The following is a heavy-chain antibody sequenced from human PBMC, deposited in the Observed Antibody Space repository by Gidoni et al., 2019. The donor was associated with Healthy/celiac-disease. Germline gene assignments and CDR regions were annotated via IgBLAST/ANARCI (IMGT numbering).Heavy chain of an antibody. Sequence: QVQLVQSGAEVKKPGSSVKVSCKASGGTFSSYAISWVRQAPGQGLEWMGGIIPIFGTANYAQKFQGRVTITADESTSTAYMELSSLRSEDTAVYYCARARVGAYCGGDCYSGLFDYWGQGTLVTVSS. CDR3: ARARVGAYCGGDCYSGLFDY. J-gene: IGHJ4*02. D-gene: IGHD2-21*02. CDR1: GGTFSSYA. CDR2: IIPIFGTA. V-gene: IGHV1-69*01.